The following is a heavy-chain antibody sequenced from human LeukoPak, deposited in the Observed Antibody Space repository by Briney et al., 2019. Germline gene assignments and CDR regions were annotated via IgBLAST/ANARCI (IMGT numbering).Heavy chain of an antibody. CDR1: GFTFSSYA. J-gene: IGHJ4*02. CDR3: AKGMHSGGDN. CDR2: ISYDGSNK. D-gene: IGHD6-19*01. V-gene: IGHV3-30-3*01. Sequence: GGSLRLSCAASGFTFSSYAMHWVRQAPGKGLEWVAVISYDGSNKYYADSVKGRFTISRDNSKNTLYLQMNSLRAEDTAVYYCAKGMHSGGDNWGQGTLVTVSS.